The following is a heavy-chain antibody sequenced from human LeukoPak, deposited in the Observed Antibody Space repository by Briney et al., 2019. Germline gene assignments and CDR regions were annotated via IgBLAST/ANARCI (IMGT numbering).Heavy chain of an antibody. Sequence: GGSLRLSCAASGFPFSSYGMHWVRQAPGKGLEWVAFIRYDGSNKYYADSVKGRFTISRDNSKNTLYLQMNSLRAEDTAVYYCAKAYCSSTRCSSDLYFQLWGQGTLVTVSS. CDR2: IRYDGSNK. CDR1: GFPFSSYG. V-gene: IGHV3-30*02. CDR3: AKAYCSSTRCSSDLYFQL. J-gene: IGHJ1*01. D-gene: IGHD2-2*01.